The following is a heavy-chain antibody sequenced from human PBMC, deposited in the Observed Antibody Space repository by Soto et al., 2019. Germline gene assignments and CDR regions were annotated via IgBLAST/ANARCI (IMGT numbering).Heavy chain of an antibody. CDR1: GGTFSSYA. CDR3: ASVETQRYYYGMDV. D-gene: IGHD2-15*01. Sequence: SVKVSCKASGGTFSSYAICWVRQAPGQGLEWMGGIIPIFGTANYAQKFQGRVTITADESTSTAYMELSSLRSEDTAVYYFASVETQRYYYGMDVWGQGTTVTVSS. J-gene: IGHJ6*02. V-gene: IGHV1-69*13. CDR2: IIPIFGTA.